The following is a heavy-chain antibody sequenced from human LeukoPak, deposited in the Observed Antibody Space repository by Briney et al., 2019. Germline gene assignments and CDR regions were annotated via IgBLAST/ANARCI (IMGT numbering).Heavy chain of an antibody. CDR3: VRLNVLRFSNYYMDV. CDR2: IYYSGST. CDR1: GGSISSSSYY. Sequence: PSETLSLTCTVSGGSISSSSYYWGWIRQPPGKGLEWIGSIYYSGSTYYNPSLKSRVTISVDTSKNQFSLKLSSVTAADTAVYYCVRLNVLRFSNYYMDVWGKGTTVTVSS. V-gene: IGHV4-39*01. J-gene: IGHJ6*03. D-gene: IGHD3-3*01.